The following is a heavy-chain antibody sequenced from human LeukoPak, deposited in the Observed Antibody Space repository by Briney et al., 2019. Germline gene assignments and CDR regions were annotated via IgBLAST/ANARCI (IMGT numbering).Heavy chain of an antibody. CDR2: INGNGGRK. D-gene: IGHD6-19*01. J-gene: IGHJ4*02. V-gene: IGHV3-20*04. CDR1: GFTFDDYG. Sequence: GGSLRLSCAASGFTFDDYGMTWVRQGPGKGLEWVSGINGNGGRKGYADSMKGRFTISRDNAKNSLYLQMNSLRAEDTALYYCARDIQGVAVAGTHFDYWGQGTLVTVSS. CDR3: ARDIQGVAVAGTHFDY.